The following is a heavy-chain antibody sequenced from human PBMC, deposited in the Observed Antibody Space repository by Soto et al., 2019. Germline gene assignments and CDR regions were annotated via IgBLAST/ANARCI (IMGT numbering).Heavy chain of an antibody. CDR3: ARRSSSSLGSLFDP. CDR1: GGSINTYY. CDR2: VYTTGNK. V-gene: IGHV4-4*07. D-gene: IGHD6-6*01. J-gene: IGHJ5*02. Sequence: SETLSLTCTVTGGSINTYYWSWIRQSAGKGLEWIGRVYTTGNKNYNPSLESRVTMSVDTSKNQFSLKLSSVTPTDTAVYYCARRSSSSLGSLFDPWGRGILVTVSS.